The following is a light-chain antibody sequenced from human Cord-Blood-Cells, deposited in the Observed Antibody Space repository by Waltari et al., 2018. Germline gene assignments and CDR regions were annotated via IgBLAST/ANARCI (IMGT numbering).Light chain of an antibody. Sequence: DLQMTQSPSSLSAYVGDRVTITCLASQSISSYLNWYQQKPGKAPKLLIYAASSLQSGVPSQFSGSGSATDFTLTISSLQPEDFATYYCQPRYSTPWTFGQGTEVEIK. CDR3: QPRYSTPWT. J-gene: IGKJ1*01. CDR1: QSISSY. V-gene: IGKV1-39*01. CDR2: AAS.